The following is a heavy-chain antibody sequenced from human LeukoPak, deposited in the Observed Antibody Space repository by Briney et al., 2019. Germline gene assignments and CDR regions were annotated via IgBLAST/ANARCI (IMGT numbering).Heavy chain of an antibody. Sequence: GGSLRLSCAASGFTFSSYGMHWVRQAPGKGLEWVAVISYDGSNKYYADSVKGRFTNSRDNSKNTLYLQMNSLRAEDTAVYYCAKDLYRSQRALLWGQGTLVTVSS. CDR2: ISYDGSNK. V-gene: IGHV3-30*18. CDR3: AKDLYRSQRALL. CDR1: GFTFSSYG. D-gene: IGHD1-14*01. J-gene: IGHJ4*02.